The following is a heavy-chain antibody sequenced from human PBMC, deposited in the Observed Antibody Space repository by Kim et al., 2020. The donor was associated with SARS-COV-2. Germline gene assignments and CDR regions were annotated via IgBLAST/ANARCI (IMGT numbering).Heavy chain of an antibody. CDR3: ARLGYSYGFGGIYHYYGMDV. V-gene: IGHV1-18*04. J-gene: IGHJ6*02. CDR1: GYRLSSRG. Sequence: ASVKVSCKASGYRLSSRGITWVRQAPGQGLEWMGWINTYNHNTSYAQKLQGRVTMTTDASTSTAYMELTSLRSDDTAVYYCARLGYSYGFGGIYHYYGMDVWGQGTTVTVSS. D-gene: IGHD5-18*01. CDR2: INTYNHNT.